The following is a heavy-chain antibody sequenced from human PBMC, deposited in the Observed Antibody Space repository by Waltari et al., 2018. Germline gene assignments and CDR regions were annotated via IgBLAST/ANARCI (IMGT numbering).Heavy chain of an antibody. V-gene: IGHV4-30-4*08. J-gene: IGHJ5*02. Sequence: QVQLQESGPGLVKPSQTLSLTCTVSGGSISSGDYYWSWIRQPPGKGLEWIGYIYYSGGTYYNPSLERRVTISVDTSKNQFSLKLSSVTAADTAVYFCAGFSWSYSGLSAINWFDPWGQGTLVTVSS. CDR1: GGSISSGDYY. D-gene: IGHD1-26*01. CDR2: IYYSGGT. CDR3: AGFSWSYSGLSAINWFDP.